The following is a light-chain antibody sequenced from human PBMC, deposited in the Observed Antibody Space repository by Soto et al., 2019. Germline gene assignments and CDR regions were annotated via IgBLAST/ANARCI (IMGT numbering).Light chain of an antibody. CDR2: EAT. CDR1: SSDIGSYNL. Sequence: QSALTQTASVSGSPEQSITISCTGTSSDIGSYNLVSWYQQHPGKAAKVMIYEATKRPSGVSNRFSGSKSGNTASLTISGLQAEDEADYYCCAYAGSGTVVFGGGTKLTVL. V-gene: IGLV2-23*01. CDR3: CAYAGSGTVV. J-gene: IGLJ3*02.